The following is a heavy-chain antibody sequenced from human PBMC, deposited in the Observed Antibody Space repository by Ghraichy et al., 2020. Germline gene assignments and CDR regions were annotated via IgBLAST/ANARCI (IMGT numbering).Heavy chain of an antibody. J-gene: IGHJ4*02. CDR3: ASGGGWGYSSGYYPVDY. Sequence: SETLSLTCTVSGGSISSSSYYWGWIRQPPGKGLEWIGSIYYSGSTYYNPSLKSRVTISVDTSKNQFSLKLSSVTAADTAVYYCASGGGWGYSSGYYPVDYWGQGTLVTVSS. D-gene: IGHD3-22*01. CDR1: GGSISSSSYY. CDR2: IYYSGST. V-gene: IGHV4-39*01.